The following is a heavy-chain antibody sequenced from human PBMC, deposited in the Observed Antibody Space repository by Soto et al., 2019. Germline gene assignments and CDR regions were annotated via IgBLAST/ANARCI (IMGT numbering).Heavy chain of an antibody. CDR2: IIPILGIA. CDR1: GGTFSSYT. CDR3: AREFYCSGGSCYSGWFDP. Sequence: ASVKVSCKASGGTFSSYTISWVRQAPGQGLEWMGRIIPILGIANYAQKFQGRVTITADKSTSTAYMELSSLRSEDTAVYYCAREFYCSGGSCYSGWFDPWGQGTLVTVSS. V-gene: IGHV1-69*04. D-gene: IGHD2-15*01. J-gene: IGHJ5*02.